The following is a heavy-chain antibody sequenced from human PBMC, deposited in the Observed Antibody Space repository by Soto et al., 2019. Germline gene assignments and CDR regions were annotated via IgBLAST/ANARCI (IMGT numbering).Heavy chain of an antibody. J-gene: IGHJ6*02. V-gene: IGHV3-33*01. CDR3: ARWGYCSGGSCYKLTLVYGMDV. CDR2: IWYDGSNK. D-gene: IGHD2-15*01. CDR1: GFTFSSYG. Sequence: PGGSLRLSCAASGFTFSSYGMHWVRQAPGKGLEWVAVIWYDGSNKYYADSVKGRFTISRDNSKNTLYLQMNSLGAEDTAVYYCARWGYCSGGSCYKLTLVYGMDVWGQGTTVTVSS.